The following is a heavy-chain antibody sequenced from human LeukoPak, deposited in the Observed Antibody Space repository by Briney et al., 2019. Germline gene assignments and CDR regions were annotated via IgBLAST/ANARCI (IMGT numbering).Heavy chain of an antibody. D-gene: IGHD2-2*01. CDR3: TRRRGNQQPIDY. V-gene: IGHV3-23*01. J-gene: IGHJ4*02. Sequence: GGSLRLSCAASGFTFSSYAMSWVRQAPGKGLEWVSAISGGGIGIYYADSLKGRFTISRDDSKNTLYLRMNSLRAEDTAVYYCTRRRGNQQPIDYWGQGTLVTVSS. CDR2: ISGGGIGI. CDR1: GFTFSSYA.